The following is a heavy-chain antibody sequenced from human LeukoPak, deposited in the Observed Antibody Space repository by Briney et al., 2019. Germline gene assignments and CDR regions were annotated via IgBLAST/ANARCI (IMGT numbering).Heavy chain of an antibody. Sequence: SETLSLTCTVSGGSIRSSYYYWGWIRQPPGKGLEWVGSIYDSGSTYYNPSLKSRVTISVDTSKNQFSLKLNSVTAADTAVYYCARVYSSSGYNWFDPWGQGTQVTVSS. CDR1: GGSIRSSYYY. J-gene: IGHJ5*02. V-gene: IGHV4-39*01. CDR3: ARVYSSSGYNWFDP. D-gene: IGHD6-6*01. CDR2: IYDSGST.